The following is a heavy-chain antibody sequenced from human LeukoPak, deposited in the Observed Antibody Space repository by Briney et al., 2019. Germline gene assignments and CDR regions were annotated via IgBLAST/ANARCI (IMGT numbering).Heavy chain of an antibody. CDR3: ARGGGSTDYYDSSGYF. CDR1: GGSIRSYY. Sequence: SETLSLTCTVSGGSIRSYYWSWIRQPPGKGLEWIGYIYYSGSTNYNPSLKSRVTISVDTSKNQFSLKLSSVTAANTAVYYCARGGGSTDYYDSSGYFWGQGTLVTVSS. D-gene: IGHD3-22*01. V-gene: IGHV4-59*01. J-gene: IGHJ4*02. CDR2: IYYSGST.